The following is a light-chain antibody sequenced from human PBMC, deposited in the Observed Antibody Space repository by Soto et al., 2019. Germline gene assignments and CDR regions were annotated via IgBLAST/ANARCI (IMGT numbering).Light chain of an antibody. CDR3: QQLNSYPLT. CDR2: AAS. J-gene: IGKJ4*01. V-gene: IGKV1-9*01. Sequence: DIQLTQSPSFLSASVGDRVTITCRASQGISSYLAWYQQKSGKAPKVLIYAASTLQSGVPSRFSGSGSGTEFTLTISILQPEDFATYYCQQLNSYPLTFGGGTKVEIK. CDR1: QGISSY.